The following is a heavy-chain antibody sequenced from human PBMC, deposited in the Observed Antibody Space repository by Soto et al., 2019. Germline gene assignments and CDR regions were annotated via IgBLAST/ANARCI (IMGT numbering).Heavy chain of an antibody. CDR3: ARVPNDRKGWFDP. CDR2: ISAYTGNT. D-gene: IGHD3-22*01. Sequence: QVQLVQFGAEVKKPGASVKVSCKASGYTFTSYDISWVRQARGQGLEWMGWISAYTGNTNYGQKLQGRVTMTTDTLTSTAYMVLRSLRSDDTAMYYCARVPNDRKGWFDPWGQGTLVTVSS. J-gene: IGHJ5*02. V-gene: IGHV1-18*01. CDR1: GYTFTSYD.